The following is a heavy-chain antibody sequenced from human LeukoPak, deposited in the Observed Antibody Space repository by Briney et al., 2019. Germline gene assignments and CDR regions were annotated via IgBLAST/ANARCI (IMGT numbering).Heavy chain of an antibody. CDR1: GGSISSYY. V-gene: IGHV4-59*12. J-gene: IGHJ4*02. CDR2: IYHSGST. CDR3: ARVVVTAYFDY. D-gene: IGHD2-21*02. Sequence: PSETLSLTCTVSGGSISSYYWSWIRQPPGKGLEWIGYIYHSGSTYYNPSLKSRVTISVDRSKNQFSLKLSSVTAADTAVYYCARVVVTAYFDYWGQGTLVTVSS.